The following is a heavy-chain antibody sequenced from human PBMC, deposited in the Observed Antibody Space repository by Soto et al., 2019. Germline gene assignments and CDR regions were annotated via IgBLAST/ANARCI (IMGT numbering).Heavy chain of an antibody. CDR1: GFTFSHAW. Sequence: PGGSLRLSCAASGFTFSHAWMSWVRQASGKGPEWVGRNKSKTDGGTTDYAAPVKGSFTISRDDSKNTLYLQMNSLKTEDRSVYYCGTSTYSWNYVDFDYCGQGTLFTVSS. V-gene: IGHV3-15*01. CDR3: GTSTYSWNYVDFDY. D-gene: IGHD1-7*01. J-gene: IGHJ4*02. CDR2: NKSKTDGGTT.